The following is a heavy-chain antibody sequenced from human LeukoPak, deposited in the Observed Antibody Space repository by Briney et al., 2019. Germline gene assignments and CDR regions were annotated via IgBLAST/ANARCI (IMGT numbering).Heavy chain of an antibody. Sequence: SETLSLTCTVSGGSISSYYWSWIRQPPGKGLEWIGYIYYSGSTNYNPSLKSRVTISVDTSKNQFSLKLSSVTAADTAVYYCARVLMVYAIRGGYYYYYMDVWGKGTTVTVSS. CDR1: GGSISSYY. CDR3: ARVLMVYAIRGGYYYYYMDV. V-gene: IGHV4-59*08. D-gene: IGHD2-8*01. J-gene: IGHJ6*03. CDR2: IYYSGST.